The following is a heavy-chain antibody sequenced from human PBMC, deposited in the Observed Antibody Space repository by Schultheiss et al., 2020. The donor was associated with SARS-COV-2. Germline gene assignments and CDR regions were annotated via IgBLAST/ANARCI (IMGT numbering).Heavy chain of an antibody. D-gene: IGHD2-2*02. CDR3: ARDGTSSTSCYICYYYYYGMDV. CDR2: IRSKANSYAT. CDR1: GFTFSGSA. V-gene: IGHV3-73*01. J-gene: IGHJ6*02. Sequence: GGSLRLSCAASGFTFSGSAMHWVRQASGKGLEWVGRIRSKANSYATAYAASVKGRFTISRDDSKNTAYLQMNSLKTEDTAVYYCARDGTSSTSCYICYYYYYGMDVWGQGTTVTVSS.